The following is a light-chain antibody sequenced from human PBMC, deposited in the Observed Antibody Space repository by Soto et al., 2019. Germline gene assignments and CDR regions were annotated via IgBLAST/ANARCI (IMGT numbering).Light chain of an antibody. Sequence: QSVLTQPASVSGSPGQSITISCTETSSDIGHYDYVSWYQQHPGKAPKLMIYHVTYRPSGVSNRYSGSKSGHSASLTISGLQADDEADYYRCSLITSHTYVFGSGTKVTVL. J-gene: IGLJ1*01. CDR3: CSLITSHTYV. CDR2: HVT. V-gene: IGLV2-14*03. CDR1: SSDIGHYDY.